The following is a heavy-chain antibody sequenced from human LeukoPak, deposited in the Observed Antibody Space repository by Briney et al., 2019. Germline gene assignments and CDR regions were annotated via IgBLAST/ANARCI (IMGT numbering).Heavy chain of an antibody. CDR1: GFTFSSNG. J-gene: IGHJ4*02. Sequence: PGGSLRLSCAVSGFTFSSNGTHWVRQAPGKGLGWVAVISYEGSNTYYADSVKGRFTISRDKSNNTLYLQMNSLRAEDTAVYYCVKDGAYSSGWLVYWGQGTLVTVSS. CDR3: VKDGAYSSGWLVY. D-gene: IGHD6-13*01. V-gene: IGHV3-30*18. CDR2: ISYEGSNT.